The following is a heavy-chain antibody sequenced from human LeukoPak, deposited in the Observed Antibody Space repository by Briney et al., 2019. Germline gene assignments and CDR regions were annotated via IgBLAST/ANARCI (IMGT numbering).Heavy chain of an antibody. D-gene: IGHD5-24*01. Sequence: SETLSLTCTVSGGSISSSSYYWGWIRQPPGKGLEWIGSIYYSGSTYYNPSLKSRVTISVDTSKNQFSLKLSSVTAADTAVYYCARHTGRDGYNLGFDYWGQGTLVTVSS. V-gene: IGHV4-39*01. J-gene: IGHJ4*02. CDR1: GGSISSSSYY. CDR2: IYYSGST. CDR3: ARHTGRDGYNLGFDY.